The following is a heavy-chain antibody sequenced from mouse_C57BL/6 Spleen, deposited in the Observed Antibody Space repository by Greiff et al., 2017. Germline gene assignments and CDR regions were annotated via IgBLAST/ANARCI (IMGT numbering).Heavy chain of an antibody. CDR1: GYTFTSYW. Sequence: VQLQQPGAELVKPGASVKLSCKASGYTFTSYWMQWVKQRPGQGLEWIGEIDPSDSYTNYNQKFKGKATLTVDTSSSTAYMQLSSLTSEDSAVYYCARWIYYGSTHAMDYWGQGTSVTVSS. CDR3: ARWIYYGSTHAMDY. J-gene: IGHJ4*01. V-gene: IGHV1-50*01. D-gene: IGHD1-1*01. CDR2: IDPSDSYT.